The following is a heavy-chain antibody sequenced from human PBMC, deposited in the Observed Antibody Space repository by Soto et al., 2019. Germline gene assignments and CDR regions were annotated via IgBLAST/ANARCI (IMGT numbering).Heavy chain of an antibody. V-gene: IGHV1-69*02. D-gene: IGHD4-17*01. CDR1: GGTVSYYT. Sequence: QVQLVQSGAEVKKPGSSVKVSCKASGGTVSYYTISWVRQAPGQGIEWMGRIIPILGIANYAQKFQGRVTITAEKPTSTVYMELSSLRSEATAVYYCARNYGGNSYRGPGPLVTFSS. CDR3: ARNYGGNSY. J-gene: IGHJ4*02. CDR2: IIPILGIA.